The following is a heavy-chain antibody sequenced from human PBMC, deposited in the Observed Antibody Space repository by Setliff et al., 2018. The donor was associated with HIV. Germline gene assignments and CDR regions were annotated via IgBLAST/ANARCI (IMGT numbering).Heavy chain of an antibody. CDR2: ISYDGRDK. J-gene: IGHJ4*02. D-gene: IGHD2-15*01. CDR3: ARCRWLQSEFDY. V-gene: IGHV3-30*04. Sequence: GGSLRLSCIASGFTLNRYAMHWVRQTPGKGLEWVALISYDGRDKYYADSVRGRFTISSTNAKDSLSLQMNSLRDEDTAVYYCARCRWLQSEFDYWGQGTLVTVAS. CDR1: GFTLNRYA.